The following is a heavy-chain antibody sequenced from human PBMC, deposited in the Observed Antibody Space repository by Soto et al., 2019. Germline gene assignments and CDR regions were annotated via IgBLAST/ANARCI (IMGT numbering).Heavy chain of an antibody. Sequence: ASVKVSCKASGYTFSGHYIHWVRQAPGQGLEWMGWINPSSSGTKYAQKFQGRVTMTRDTSISTAYMQLSRLRSDDTALYFCARGVQLLSLGVCGQVTTVTACS. D-gene: IGHD3-10*01. CDR2: INPSSSGT. CDR3: ARGVQLLSLGV. CDR1: GYTFSGHY. V-gene: IGHV1-2*02. J-gene: IGHJ6*02.